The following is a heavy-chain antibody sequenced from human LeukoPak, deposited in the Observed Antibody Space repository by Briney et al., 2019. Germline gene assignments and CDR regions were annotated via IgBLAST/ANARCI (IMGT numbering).Heavy chain of an antibody. V-gene: IGHV4-34*01. J-gene: IGHJ5*02. D-gene: IGHD3-10*01. Sequence: SSETLSPTCAVYGGSFSGYYWSWIRQPPGKGLEWIGEINHSGSTNYNPSLKSRVTISVDTSKNQFSLKLSSVTAADTAVYYCACYYGSGSDRHWFDPWGQGTLVTVSS. CDR3: ACYYGSGSDRHWFDP. CDR1: GGSFSGYY. CDR2: INHSGST.